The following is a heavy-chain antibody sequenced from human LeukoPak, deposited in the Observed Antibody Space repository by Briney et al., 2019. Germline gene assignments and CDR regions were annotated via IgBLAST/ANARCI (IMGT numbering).Heavy chain of an antibody. CDR3: ARKWSSRDWFDP. D-gene: IGHD2-8*01. V-gene: IGHV1-46*01. J-gene: IGHJ5*02. CDR2: INPKGDIT. Sequence: GASVKVSCRTSGYIFTTYSIHWVRQAPGQGLEWMGIINPKGDITTYAQRFQGRVSMTSHSSTATVYMELSGLSSGDTAIYYCARKWSSRDWFDPWGQGTLLTVSS. CDR1: GYIFTTYS.